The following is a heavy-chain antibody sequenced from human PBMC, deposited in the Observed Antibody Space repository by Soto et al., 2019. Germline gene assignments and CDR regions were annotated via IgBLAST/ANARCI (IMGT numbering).Heavy chain of an antibody. CDR3: AREYYDSRGYYGGYYYYYGRDV. J-gene: IGHJ6*02. V-gene: IGHV1-2*02. CDR2: INPNSGGT. D-gene: IGHD3-22*01. CDR1: GYTFTGYY. Sequence: ASVKVSCKASGYTFTGYYIHWVRQAPGQGLEWLGWINPNSGGTNYAQKFQGRVTMTRDTSISTAYMELSRLRSDDTAVYYCAREYYDSRGYYGGYYYYYGRDVWGQGTTVTVSS.